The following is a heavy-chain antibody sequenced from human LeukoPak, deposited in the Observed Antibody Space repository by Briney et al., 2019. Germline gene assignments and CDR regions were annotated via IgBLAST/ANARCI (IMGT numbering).Heavy chain of an antibody. Sequence: PGGSLRLSCAASAFTFSGSAIHWVRQAPGKGLEWVSVIYSGGSTYYADSVKGRFTISRDNSKNTLYLQMNSLRAEDTAVYYCARTGNPATGDYWGQGTLVTVSS. D-gene: IGHD1-1*01. CDR2: IYSGGST. J-gene: IGHJ4*02. V-gene: IGHV3-53*01. CDR3: ARTGNPATGDY. CDR1: AFTFSGSA.